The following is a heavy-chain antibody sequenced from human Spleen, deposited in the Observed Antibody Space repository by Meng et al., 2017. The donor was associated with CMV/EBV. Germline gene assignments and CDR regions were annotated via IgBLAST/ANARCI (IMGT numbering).Heavy chain of an antibody. J-gene: IGHJ5*02. CDR1: GFTFSGYN. Sequence: GGSLRLSCAASGFTFSGYNMNWVRQAPGKGLEWVSYINTNSRTIYYADSVKRRFTISRDNTKNSLYLQMSGLRAEDTAVYYCARDLHVDGLDPWGQGTLVTVSS. CDR3: ARDLHVDGLDP. CDR2: INTNSRTI. V-gene: IGHV3-48*04.